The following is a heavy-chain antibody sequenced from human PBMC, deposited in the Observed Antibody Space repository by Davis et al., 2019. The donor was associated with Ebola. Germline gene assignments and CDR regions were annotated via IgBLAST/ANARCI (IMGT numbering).Heavy chain of an antibody. J-gene: IGHJ6*02. D-gene: IGHD6-19*01. CDR2: IYASGSI. Sequence: PSETLSLTCVVSGGSINNYYWNWIRQPAGKRLEWIGRIYASGSINYNPSLQSRVTMSIDTPKNEFSLTLRSVTAADTAVYYCAKWGLVAGDYYDGMDVWGPGTTVIVSS. CDR1: GGSINNYY. V-gene: IGHV4-4*07. CDR3: AKWGLVAGDYYDGMDV.